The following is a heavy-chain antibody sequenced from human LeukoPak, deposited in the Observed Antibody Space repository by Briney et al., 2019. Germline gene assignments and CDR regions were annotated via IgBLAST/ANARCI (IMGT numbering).Heavy chain of an antibody. CDR2: IYTSGST. D-gene: IGHD3/OR15-3a*01. Sequence: SQTLSLTCTVSGGSISSGSYYWSWIRQPAGRGLEWIGRIYTSGSTNYNPSLKSRVTISVDTSKNQFSLKLSSVTAADTAVYYCARDTWTGGLDYWGQGTLVTVSS. J-gene: IGHJ4*02. CDR1: GGSISSGSYY. V-gene: IGHV4-61*02. CDR3: ARDTWTGGLDY.